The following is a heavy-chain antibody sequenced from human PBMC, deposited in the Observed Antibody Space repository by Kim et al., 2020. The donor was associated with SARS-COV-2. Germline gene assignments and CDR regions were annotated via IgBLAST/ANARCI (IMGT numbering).Heavy chain of an antibody. D-gene: IGHD3-16*01. V-gene: IGHV3-23*01. J-gene: IGHJ4*02. CDR3: AKGRLRVEY. CDR2: IGSGGATT. CDR1: GFTFSSSA. Sequence: GGSLRLSCAASGFTFSSSAMSWVRQAPGKGLEWVSSIGSGGATTFYADSVKGRFTISRDNSKNTLYLQMSSLRAEDTALYYCAKGRLRVEYWGQGTLVTVSS.